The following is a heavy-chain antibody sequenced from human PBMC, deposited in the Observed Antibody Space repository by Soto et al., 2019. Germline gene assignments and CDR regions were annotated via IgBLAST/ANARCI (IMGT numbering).Heavy chain of an antibody. V-gene: IGHV1-69*01. J-gene: IGHJ6*02. CDR3: ARGVVTTNYYYYGMDV. D-gene: IGHD3-3*01. Sequence: QVQLVQSGAEVKKPGSSVKVSCKASGGTFSSYAISWVRQAPGQGLEWMGGIIPIFGTANYAQKIQARVTITADESTRTAYMELSSLRSEDTAVYYCARGVVTTNYYYYGMDVWGQGTTVTVSS. CDR1: GGTFSSYA. CDR2: IIPIFGTA.